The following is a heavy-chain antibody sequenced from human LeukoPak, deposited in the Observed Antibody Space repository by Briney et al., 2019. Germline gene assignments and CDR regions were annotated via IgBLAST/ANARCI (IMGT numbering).Heavy chain of an antibody. Sequence: GASVKVSCKASGYTFTCYYMHWVRQAPGQGLEWMGRINPNSGGTNYAQKFQGRVTMTEDTSTDTAYMEPSSLRSEDTAVYYCATESSGSYYLLWGQGTLVTVSS. D-gene: IGHD1-26*01. J-gene: IGHJ4*02. CDR1: GYTFTCYY. CDR2: INPNSGGT. CDR3: ATESSGSYYLL. V-gene: IGHV1-2*06.